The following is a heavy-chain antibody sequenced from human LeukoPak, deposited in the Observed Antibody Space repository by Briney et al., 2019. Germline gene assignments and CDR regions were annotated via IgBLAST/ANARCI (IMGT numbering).Heavy chain of an antibody. CDR1: GFTFDDYA. Sequence: GRSLRLSCAASGFTFDDYAMHWVRQAPGKGLEWVAHINQDGSEKYYVDSVKGRFTISRDNAKNSLYLQMNNLRAEDTAMYYCARLPRSTSDYWGQGTLVTVSS. D-gene: IGHD2-2*01. V-gene: IGHV3-7*03. CDR3: ARLPRSTSDY. J-gene: IGHJ4*02. CDR2: INQDGSEK.